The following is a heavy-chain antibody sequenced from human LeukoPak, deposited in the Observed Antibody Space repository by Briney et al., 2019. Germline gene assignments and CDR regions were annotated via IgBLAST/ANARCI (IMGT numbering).Heavy chain of an antibody. CDR1: GGSISSYY. CDR2: IYYSGST. V-gene: IGHV4-59*01. Sequence: SETLSLTCTVSGGSISSYYWSWIRQPPGKGLEWIGYIYYSGSTNYNPSLKSRVTISVDTSKNQFSLKLSSVTAADTAVYYCARGKGYFDYWGQGTLVTVSS. J-gene: IGHJ4*02. CDR3: ARGKGYFDY.